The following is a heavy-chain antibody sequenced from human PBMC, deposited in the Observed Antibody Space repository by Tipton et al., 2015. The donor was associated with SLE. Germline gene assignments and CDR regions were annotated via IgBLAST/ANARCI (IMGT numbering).Heavy chain of an antibody. J-gene: IGHJ2*01. CDR1: GGSISSYY. CDR2: IYYSGST. D-gene: IGHD6-19*01. Sequence: TLSLTCTVSGGSISSYYWSWIRQPPGKGLEWIGYIYYSGSTNYNPSLKSRVTISVDTSKNPFSLKLSSVTAADTAVYYCARGGWDREWYFDLWGRGTLVTVSS. V-gene: IGHV4-59*01. CDR3: ARGGWDREWYFDL.